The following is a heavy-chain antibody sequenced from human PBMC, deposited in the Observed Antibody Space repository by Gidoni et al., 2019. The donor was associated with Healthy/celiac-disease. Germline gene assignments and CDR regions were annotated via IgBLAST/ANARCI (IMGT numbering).Heavy chain of an antibody. J-gene: IGHJ3*02. V-gene: IGHV3-49*02. CDR3: HSGSYYNPNAFDI. CDR2: KAYGGTT. D-gene: IGHD3-10*01. Sequence: KAYGGTTEYAASVKGRFTISRDDSKSIAYLQMNSLKTEDTAVYYCHSGSYYNPNAFDIWGQGTMVTVSS.